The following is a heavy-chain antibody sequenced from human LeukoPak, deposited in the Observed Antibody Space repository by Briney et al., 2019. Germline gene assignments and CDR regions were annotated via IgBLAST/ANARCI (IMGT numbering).Heavy chain of an antibody. J-gene: IGHJ4*02. CDR1: GGSISSGGYY. CDR3: ARVRPANRGIIFVSATGYFDY. V-gene: IGHV4-31*03. D-gene: IGHD3-10*01. CDR2: IYYSGST. Sequence: PSETLSLTCTVSGGSISSGGYYWSWIRQHPGKGLEWIGYIYYSGSTYYNPSLKSRVTISVDTSKNQFSLKLSSVTAADTAVYYCARVRPANRGIIFVSATGYFDYWGQGTLVTVSS.